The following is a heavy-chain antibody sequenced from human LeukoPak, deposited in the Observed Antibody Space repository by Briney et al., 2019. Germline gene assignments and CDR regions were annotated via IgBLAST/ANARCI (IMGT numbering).Heavy chain of an antibody. CDR1: GFTFSSFG. Sequence: PGGSLRLSCAASGFTFSSFGLSWVRQAPGKGLEWVSAISGSGGSTYYADSVKGRFTISRDNSKNTLYLQMNSLRAEDTALYYCAGGAELYYYGMDVWGQGTSVTVSS. J-gene: IGHJ6*02. CDR2: ISGSGGST. D-gene: IGHD1-26*01. V-gene: IGHV3-23*01. CDR3: AGGAELYYYGMDV.